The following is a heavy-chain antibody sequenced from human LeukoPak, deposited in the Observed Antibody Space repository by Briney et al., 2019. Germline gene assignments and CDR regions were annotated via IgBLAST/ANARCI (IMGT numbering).Heavy chain of an antibody. CDR3: ASLLEAGLMGFDF. J-gene: IGHJ4*02. CDR1: GGSISSDNDY. V-gene: IGHV4-39*02. D-gene: IGHD2-8*01. CDR2: IFHSGST. Sequence: SETLSLTCTVSGGSISSDNDYWGWIRQPPGKGLEWIGSIFHSGSTYYNPSLKSRVAISVDTSKNHFSLNLNSVTATDTAVYYCASLLEAGLMGFDFWARESWSPSPQ.